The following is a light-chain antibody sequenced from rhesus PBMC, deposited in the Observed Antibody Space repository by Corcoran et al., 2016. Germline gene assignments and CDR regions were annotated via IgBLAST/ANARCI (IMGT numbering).Light chain of an antibody. Sequence: DIQLTQSPSSLSASVGDRVTITCRASQGISSYLAWYQQNSGKAPKLLIYDASNLQSGVPSRFSGNGAGTEFTLTISSLQPEDFATYYCQQRNSYPFTFGPGTKLDIK. CDR2: DAS. CDR1: QGISSY. V-gene: IGKV1-38*01. CDR3: QQRNSYPFT. J-gene: IGKJ3*01.